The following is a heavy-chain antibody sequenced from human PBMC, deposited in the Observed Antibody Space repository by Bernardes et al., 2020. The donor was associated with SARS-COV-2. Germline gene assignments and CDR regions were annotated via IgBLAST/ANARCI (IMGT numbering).Heavy chain of an antibody. Sequence: GSLRLSCTTSGFSYSDYTLHWIRHTPGKGLEWVCLIRWNLGHIFYADSVRGRFTVSADNSKNSLYLQMSSLRTDDTALYFCTKEMGTMFFDFWGQGT. CDR1: GFSYSDYT. J-gene: IGHJ4*02. CDR3: TKEMGTMFFDF. CDR2: IRWNLGHI. V-gene: IGHV3-43*01. D-gene: IGHD1-1*01.